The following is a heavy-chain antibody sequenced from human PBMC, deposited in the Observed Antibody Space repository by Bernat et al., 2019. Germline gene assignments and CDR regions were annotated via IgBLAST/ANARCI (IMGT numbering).Heavy chain of an antibody. CDR3: ARLMTTHYYYGMDV. CDR1: GGSISSYY. V-gene: IGHV4-59*08. Sequence: QVQLQESGPGLVKPSETLSLTCTVSGGSISSYYWSWIRQPPGKGLEWIGYIYYSGSTNYNPSLKSRVTISVDTSKNKFSLKLSSVTAADTAVYYCARLMTTHYYYGMDVWGQGTTVTVSS. CDR2: IYYSGST. D-gene: IGHD3-16*01. J-gene: IGHJ6*02.